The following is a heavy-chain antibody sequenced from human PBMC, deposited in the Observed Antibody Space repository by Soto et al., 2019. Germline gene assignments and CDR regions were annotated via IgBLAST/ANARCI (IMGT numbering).Heavy chain of an antibody. CDR3: ARQLVGGYASRAIDY. CDR1: GGSISSSSYY. CDR2: IYYSGST. D-gene: IGHD5-12*01. V-gene: IGHV4-39*01. J-gene: IGHJ4*02. Sequence: SETLSLTCTVSGGSISSSSYYWGWIRQPPGKGLEWIGSIYYSGSTYYNPSLKSRVTISVDTSKNQFSLKLSSVTAADTAVYYCARQLVGGYASRAIDYLCQRNVLTVSS.